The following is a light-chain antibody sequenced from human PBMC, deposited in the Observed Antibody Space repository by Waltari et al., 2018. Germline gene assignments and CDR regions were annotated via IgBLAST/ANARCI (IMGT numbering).Light chain of an antibody. CDR3: GAWDSSLSAYI. V-gene: IGLV1-51*01. J-gene: IGLJ1*01. CDR2: DNN. Sequence: QSVLTQPPSVSGDPGQRVTISCTGGSSNIGGFYVYWYQQFPGTAPKVLIYDNNKRPSGVSDRFSGSKSGTSASLTITGLQPGDEADYSCGAWDSSLSAYIFGAGTRLTVL. CDR1: SSNIGGFY.